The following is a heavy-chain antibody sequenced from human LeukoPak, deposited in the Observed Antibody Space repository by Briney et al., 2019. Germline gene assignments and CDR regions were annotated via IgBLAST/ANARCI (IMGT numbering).Heavy chain of an antibody. D-gene: IGHD3-22*01. V-gene: IGHV4-38-2*02. J-gene: IGHJ4*02. Sequence: SETLSLTCSVSGYSISRAYSWGWVRQPPGKGLEWIGSLYDSGSSYYNPSLKSRVTLSVDTSKNELSLQLNSVTAADTAVYFCARGVGYDDTLGSYYGFFDYWGQGTLVAVSS. CDR2: LYDSGSS. CDR3: ARGVGYDDTLGSYYGFFDY. CDR1: GYSISRAYS.